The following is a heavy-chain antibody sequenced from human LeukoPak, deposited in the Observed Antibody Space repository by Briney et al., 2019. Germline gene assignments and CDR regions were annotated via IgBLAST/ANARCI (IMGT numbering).Heavy chain of an antibody. Sequence: PGGSLRLSCAASGFTFSSYAMSWVRQAPGKGLEWVSIIYTGSNTYYAESVKGRFTISRDNSKNTLYLQMNSLRAKDTAVYYCAREVLPAATYMDVWGKGTTVTISS. CDR1: GFTFSSYA. CDR2: IYTGSNT. V-gene: IGHV3-53*01. D-gene: IGHD2-2*01. J-gene: IGHJ6*03. CDR3: AREVLPAATYMDV.